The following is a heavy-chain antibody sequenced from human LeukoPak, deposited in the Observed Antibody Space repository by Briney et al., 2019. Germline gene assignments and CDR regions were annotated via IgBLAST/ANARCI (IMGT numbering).Heavy chain of an antibody. V-gene: IGHV4-38-2*02. CDR2: IYHSGST. CDR3: ARDSRFLEWLLSRDNWFDP. D-gene: IGHD3-3*01. CDR1: GYSISSGYY. J-gene: IGHJ5*02. Sequence: PSETLSLTCTVSGYSISSGYYWGWIRQPPGKGLEWIGSIYHSGSTYYNPSLKSRVTISVDTSKNQFSLKLSSVTAADTAVYYCARDSRFLEWLLSRDNWFDPWGQGTLVTVSP.